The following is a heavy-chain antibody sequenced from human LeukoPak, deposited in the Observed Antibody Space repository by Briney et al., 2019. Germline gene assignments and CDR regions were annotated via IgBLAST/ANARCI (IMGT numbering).Heavy chain of an antibody. D-gene: IGHD1-26*01. CDR2: INQDGSEK. CDR1: GFTFSSYW. Sequence: GGSLRPSCAASGFTFSSYWMSWVRQAPGKGLEWVANINQDGSEKYYVDSLKGRFTISRDNAKNSLYLQMNSLRAEDTAVYYCARFRSYNFDYWGQGTLVTVSS. V-gene: IGHV3-7*05. CDR3: ARFRSYNFDY. J-gene: IGHJ4*02.